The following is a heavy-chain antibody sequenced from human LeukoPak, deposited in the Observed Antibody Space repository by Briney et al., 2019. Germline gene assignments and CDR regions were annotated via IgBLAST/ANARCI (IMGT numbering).Heavy chain of an antibody. Sequence: SETLSLTCTVSGGSISSYHWSWIRQPPGKGLEWIGYIYYSGSTNYNPSLKSRVTISVDTSKNQFSLKLSSVTAADTAVYYCARHEVRGDAFDIWGQGTMVTVSS. CDR2: IYYSGST. V-gene: IGHV4-59*08. CDR3: ARHEVRGDAFDI. D-gene: IGHD3-10*01. CDR1: GGSISSYH. J-gene: IGHJ3*02.